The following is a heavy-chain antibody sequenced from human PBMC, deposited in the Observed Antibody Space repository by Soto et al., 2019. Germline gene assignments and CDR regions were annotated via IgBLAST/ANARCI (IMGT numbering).Heavy chain of an antibody. CDR3: ARDIAVAANCFDP. D-gene: IGHD6-19*01. V-gene: IGHV3-7*01. CDR2: IKQDGSEK. Sequence: EVQLVESGGGLVQPGGSLRLSCAASGFTFSSYWMSWVRQAPGKGLEWVANIKQDGSEKYYVDSVKGRFTISRDNAKNSLYLQMNSLRAEDTAVYYCARDIAVAANCFDPWGQGTLVTVSS. CDR1: GFTFSSYW. J-gene: IGHJ5*02.